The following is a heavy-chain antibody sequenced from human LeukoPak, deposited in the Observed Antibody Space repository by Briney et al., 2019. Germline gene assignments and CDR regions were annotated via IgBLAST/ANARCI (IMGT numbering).Heavy chain of an antibody. Sequence: SETLSLTCTVSGVSISSYYWTWIRQPAGKGLEWIGRIYTSGSTNYNPSLKSRVTMSVDTSKNQFSLKLSSVTAADTAVYYCARDLGYCSSTSCYNWFDPWGQGTLVTVSS. V-gene: IGHV4-4*07. D-gene: IGHD2-2*01. CDR2: IYTSGST. CDR3: ARDLGYCSSTSCYNWFDP. CDR1: GVSISSYY. J-gene: IGHJ5*02.